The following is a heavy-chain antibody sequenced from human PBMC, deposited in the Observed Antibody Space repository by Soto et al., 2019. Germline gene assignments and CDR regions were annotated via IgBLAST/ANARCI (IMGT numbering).Heavy chain of an antibody. CDR3: ASLLGYCISPSCPTNYGMDV. D-gene: IGHD2-2*01. V-gene: IGHV3-30-3*01. CDR2: ISYDGSNK. J-gene: IGHJ6*02. CDR1: GFTFSSYA. Sequence: QVQLVESGGGVVQPGRSLRLSCAASGFTFSSYAMHWVRQAPGKGLEWVAVISYDGSNKYYADSVKGRFTISRDNSKNTLYLQMSSLRAEDTAVYYCASLLGYCISPSCPTNYGMDVWGQGTTVTVSS.